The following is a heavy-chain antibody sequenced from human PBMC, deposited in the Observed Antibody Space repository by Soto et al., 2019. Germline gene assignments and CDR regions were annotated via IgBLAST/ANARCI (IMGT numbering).Heavy chain of an antibody. Sequence: PGGSLRLSCAASGFTFSSYSMNWVRQAPGKGLECVSSISSSSSYIYYADSVKGRFTISRDNAKNSLYLQMNSLRAEDTAVYYCARDQGQGLYWYYDSSGVTHRVHDAFDIWGQGTMVTVSS. CDR2: ISSSSSYI. CDR3: ARDQGQGLYWYYDSSGVTHRVHDAFDI. J-gene: IGHJ3*02. D-gene: IGHD3-22*01. V-gene: IGHV3-21*01. CDR1: GFTFSSYS.